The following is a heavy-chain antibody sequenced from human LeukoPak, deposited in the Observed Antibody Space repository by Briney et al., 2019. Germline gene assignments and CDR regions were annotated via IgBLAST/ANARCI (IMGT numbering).Heavy chain of an antibody. CDR1: GFTFSSYG. D-gene: IGHD2-8*01. V-gene: IGHV3-48*04. Sequence: GGSLRLSCAASGFTFSSYGIHWVRQAPGKGLEWVSYISGSGIKHYADSVKGRFTISRDNAKNSLYLQMNSLRVEDTAVYYCAREDTGVAFDIWGQGTTVTV. CDR2: ISGSGIK. J-gene: IGHJ3*02. CDR3: AREDTGVAFDI.